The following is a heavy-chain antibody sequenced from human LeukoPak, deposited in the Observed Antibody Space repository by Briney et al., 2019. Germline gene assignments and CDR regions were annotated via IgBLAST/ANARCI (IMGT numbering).Heavy chain of an antibody. CDR1: GFTFDDYA. Sequence: GRSLRLSCAASGFTFDDYAMHWVRQAPGKGLEWVSGISWNSGSRGYADSVKGRFTISRDNAKNSLYLQMNSLRAEDTAVYYCARGDYYDSSGYYYGQYYFDYWGQGTLVTVSS. CDR3: ARGDYYDSSGYYYGQYYFDY. V-gene: IGHV3-9*01. CDR2: ISWNSGSR. J-gene: IGHJ4*02. D-gene: IGHD3-22*01.